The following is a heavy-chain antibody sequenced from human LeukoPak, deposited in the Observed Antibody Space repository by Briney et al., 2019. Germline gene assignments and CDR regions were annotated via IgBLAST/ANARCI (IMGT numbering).Heavy chain of an antibody. CDR3: ARVRSRSRYFDY. Sequence: PSETLSLTCAVYGGSFSGCYWSWIRQPPGKGLEWIGEINHSGSTNYNPSLKSRVTISVDTSKNQFSLKLSSVTAADTAVYYCARVRSRSRYFDYWGQGTLVTVSS. CDR1: GGSFSGCY. D-gene: IGHD2-2*01. J-gene: IGHJ4*02. V-gene: IGHV4-34*01. CDR2: INHSGST.